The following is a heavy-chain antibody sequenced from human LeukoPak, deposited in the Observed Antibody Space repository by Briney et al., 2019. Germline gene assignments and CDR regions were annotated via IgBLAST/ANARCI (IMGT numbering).Heavy chain of an antibody. CDR3: ARVRQLVQNYQYFYFMDV. V-gene: IGHV1-2*02. CDR2: INPNSGGT. J-gene: IGHJ6*03. Sequence: ASVKVSCKASGYTFTGYYMHWVRQAPGQGLEWMGWINPNSGGTNYAQKFQGRVTMTRDTSISTAYMELSRLRSDDTAVYYCARVRQLVQNYQYFYFMDVWGKGTTVIVSS. CDR1: GYTFTGYY. D-gene: IGHD1/OR15-1a*01.